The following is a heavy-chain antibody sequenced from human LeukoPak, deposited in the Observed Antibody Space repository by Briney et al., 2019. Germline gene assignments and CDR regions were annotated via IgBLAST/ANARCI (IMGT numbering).Heavy chain of an antibody. V-gene: IGHV4-39*01. CDR1: GGSISSGSYY. J-gene: IGHJ3*02. CDR2: IYYSGST. Sequence: SQTLSLTCTVSGGSISSGSYYWGWIRQPPGKGLEWIGSIYYSGSTYYNPSLNSRVTISVDTSKNQFSLKLSSVTAADTAVYHCARGAFSFPDAFDIWGQGTMVTVSS. CDR3: ARGAFSFPDAFDI. D-gene: IGHD3-3*02.